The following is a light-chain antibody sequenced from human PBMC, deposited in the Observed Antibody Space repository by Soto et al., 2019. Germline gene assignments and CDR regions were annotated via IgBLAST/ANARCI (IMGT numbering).Light chain of an antibody. Sequence: DIQLTQSPSSVSASVGDRVTITCRASQDIGTWLAWYQQKPGKAPKLLIYVASNLQSGVPSRFSGAGSGTVFNLPITSLQPEDFATYHCHQADSFPSTFGPGTKVDFK. CDR3: HQADSFPST. CDR2: VAS. J-gene: IGKJ3*01. V-gene: IGKV1-12*02. CDR1: QDIGTW.